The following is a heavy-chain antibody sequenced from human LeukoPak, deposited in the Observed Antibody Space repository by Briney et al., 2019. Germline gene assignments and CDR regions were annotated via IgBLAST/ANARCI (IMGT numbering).Heavy chain of an antibody. V-gene: IGHV4-39*01. D-gene: IGHD5-12*01. CDR2: ICYGQTI. CDR1: AASIRSSSHH. Sequence: SETLSLTCTISAASIRSSSHHWGWIRRSPGKGLEWIGSICYGQTIYYNPSLNSRVTISVVTSKDQFTPQLNSVTAADTAVYYCVRHDGRGGATMGAFDSWGQGSLVTVSS. J-gene: IGHJ5*01. CDR3: VRHDGRGGATMGAFDS.